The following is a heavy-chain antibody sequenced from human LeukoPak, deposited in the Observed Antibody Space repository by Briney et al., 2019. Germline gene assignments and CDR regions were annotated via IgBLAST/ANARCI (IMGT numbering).Heavy chain of an antibody. V-gene: IGHV3-23*01. D-gene: IGHD2-2*01. CDR3: ARETDSTLFDY. J-gene: IGHJ4*02. CDR1: GFTFSSYA. Sequence: GGSLRLSCAASGFTFSSYAMSWVRQAPGMGLEWVSAISGSGGSTYYADSVKGRFTISRDNARNSLYLQMNSLRAEDTAVYYCARETDSTLFDYWGQGTLVIVSS. CDR2: ISGSGGST.